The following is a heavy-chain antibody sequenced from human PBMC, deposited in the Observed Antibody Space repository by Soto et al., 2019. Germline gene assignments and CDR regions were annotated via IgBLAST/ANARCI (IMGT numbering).Heavy chain of an antibody. CDR3: TTANGADY. CDR1: GFTFSNAW. Sequence: PVGSLRLSFAASGFTFSNAWMSWVRQAPGKGLEWVGRINSKTDVGTTDYAAPVKGRFTISRDDSKNTLYLQMNSLKTEDKAVYYCTTANGADYWGQGTLVTVSS. D-gene: IGHD4-17*01. J-gene: IGHJ4*02. V-gene: IGHV3-15*01. CDR2: INSKTDVGTT.